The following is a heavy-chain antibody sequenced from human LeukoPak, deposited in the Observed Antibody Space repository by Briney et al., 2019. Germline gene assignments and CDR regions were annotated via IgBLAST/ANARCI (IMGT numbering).Heavy chain of an antibody. V-gene: IGHV4-39*07. CDR1: GGSISSSSYY. J-gene: IGHJ6*03. Sequence: PSETLSLTCTVSGGSISSSSYYWGWIRQPPGKGLEWIGSIYYSGSTYYNPSLKSRVTISVDTSKNQFSLKLSSVTAADTAVYYCAREGPAYQLLYPYYYCHYMDVWGKGTTVTVSS. CDR2: IYYSGST. CDR3: AREGPAYQLLYPYYYCHYMDV. D-gene: IGHD2-2*02.